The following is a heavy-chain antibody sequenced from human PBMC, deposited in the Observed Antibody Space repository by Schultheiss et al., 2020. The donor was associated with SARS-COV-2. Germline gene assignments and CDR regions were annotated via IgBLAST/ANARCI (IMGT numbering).Heavy chain of an antibody. CDR1: GGSIRSGGYY. V-gene: IGHV4-39*07. CDR2: INHSGST. Sequence: SETLSLTCTVSGGSIRSGGYYWSWIRQPPGKGLEWIGEINHSGSTNYNPSLKSRVTISVDTSKNQFSLKLSSVTAADTAVYYCARAYSSGLDYWGQGTLVTVSS. J-gene: IGHJ4*02. D-gene: IGHD6-19*01. CDR3: ARAYSSGLDY.